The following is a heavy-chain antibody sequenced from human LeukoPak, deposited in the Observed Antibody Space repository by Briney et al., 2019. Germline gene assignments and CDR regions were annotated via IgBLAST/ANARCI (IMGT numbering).Heavy chain of an antibody. Sequence: SQTLSLTCTVSGGSINSGGHYWSWIRQHPGKGLEWIGYIYYSGSTYYNPSLKSRVTISVDTSKNQFSLKLSSVTAADTAVYYCARVRCKYCSGFPPQYNWFDPWGQGTLVTVSS. CDR3: ARVRCKYCSGFPPQYNWFDP. J-gene: IGHJ5*02. D-gene: IGHD2-15*01. CDR1: GGSINSGGHY. V-gene: IGHV4-31*03. CDR2: IYYSGST.